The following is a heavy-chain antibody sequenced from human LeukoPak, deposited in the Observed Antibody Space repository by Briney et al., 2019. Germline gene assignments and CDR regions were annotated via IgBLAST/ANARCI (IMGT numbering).Heavy chain of an antibody. CDR2: ISSSSSYT. CDR1: GFTFSSYS. V-gene: IGHV3-21*05. J-gene: IGHJ3*02. Sequence: GGSLRLSCAASGFTFSSYSMNWVRQAPGKGLEWVSYISSSSSYTNYADSVKGRFTISRDNAKNSLYLQMNSLRAEDTAVYYCARGGGGGYYYDSSGYSNDAFDIWGQGTMVTVSS. D-gene: IGHD3-22*01. CDR3: ARGGGGGYYYDSSGYSNDAFDI.